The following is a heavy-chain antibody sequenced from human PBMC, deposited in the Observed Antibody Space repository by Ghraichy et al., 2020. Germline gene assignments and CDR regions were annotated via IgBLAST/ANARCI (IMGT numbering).Heavy chain of an antibody. Sequence: GGSLRLSCAASGFTFSSYSMNWVRQAPGKGLEWVSYISSSSSTIYYADSVKGRFTISRDNAKNSLYLQMNSLRAEDTAVYYCARGRDGYNLPYWGQGTLVTVSS. CDR2: ISSSSSTI. J-gene: IGHJ4*02. V-gene: IGHV3-48*01. D-gene: IGHD5-24*01. CDR3: ARGRDGYNLPY. CDR1: GFTFSSYS.